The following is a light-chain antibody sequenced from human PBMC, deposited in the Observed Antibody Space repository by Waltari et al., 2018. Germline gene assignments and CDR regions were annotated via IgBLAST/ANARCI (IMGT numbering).Light chain of an antibody. Sequence: DIQMTQSPSSLSASVGDRVTITCRASQSISNHLNWYQQKPGKVPKLLIYAAPTLQSGVPSRFSGSGSGTDFTLTVSSLQPEDFATYFCQHSDAIPITFGGGTKVEIK. CDR2: AAP. J-gene: IGKJ4*01. CDR1: QSISNH. CDR3: QHSDAIPIT. V-gene: IGKV1-39*01.